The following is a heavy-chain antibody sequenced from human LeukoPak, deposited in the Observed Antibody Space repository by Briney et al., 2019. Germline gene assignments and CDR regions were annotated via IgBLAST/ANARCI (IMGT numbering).Heavy chain of an antibody. Sequence: GASVKVSCKASGYTFTNYHINWGRQASGQGLEWMTWINPDTGDKGYARNFQDRVTITTDTSISTAYMELSSLSSEDTAVYFCARTTSMTASGYDYWGQGTLVSVSS. CDR1: GYTFTNYH. J-gene: IGHJ4*02. D-gene: IGHD2-21*02. V-gene: IGHV1-8*03. CDR3: ARTTSMTASGYDY. CDR2: INPDTGDK.